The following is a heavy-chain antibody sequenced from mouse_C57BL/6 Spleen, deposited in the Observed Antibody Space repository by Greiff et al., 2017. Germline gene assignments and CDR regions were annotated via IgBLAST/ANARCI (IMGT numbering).Heavy chain of an antibody. D-gene: IGHD1-1*01. V-gene: IGHV1-52*01. CDR1: GYTFTSYW. CDR2: IDPSDSET. CDR3: ARGDYGSSPFAY. Sequence: QVQLQQPGAELVRPGSSVKLSCKASGYTFTSYWMHWVKQRPIQGLEWIGNIDPSDSETHYNQKFKDKATLTVDKSSSTAYMQLSSLTSEDSAVYYYARGDYGSSPFAYWGQGTLVTVSP. J-gene: IGHJ3*01.